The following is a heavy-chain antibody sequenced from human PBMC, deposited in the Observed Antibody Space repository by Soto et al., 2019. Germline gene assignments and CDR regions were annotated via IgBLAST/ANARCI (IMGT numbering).Heavy chain of an antibody. CDR2: VSYTGTT. Sequence: PSETLSLTCTVSGDSVSSYYWSWIRQPPGKGLEWIGYVSYTGTTNYNPSLKSRVTISVDTSKDHFSLKLASVTAADTALYYCVRNEEDYGQFDNWGQGTLVTVSS. CDR3: VRNEEDYGQFDN. J-gene: IGHJ4*02. D-gene: IGHD3-16*01. V-gene: IGHV4-59*02. CDR1: GDSVSSYY.